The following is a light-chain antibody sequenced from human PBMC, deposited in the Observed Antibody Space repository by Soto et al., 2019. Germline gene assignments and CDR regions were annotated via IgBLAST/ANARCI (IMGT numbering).Light chain of an antibody. CDR1: QSVSSN. J-gene: IGKJ1*01. Sequence: EIVMTQSPATLSVPLGERATLSCRASQSVSSNLAWYQQKPGQAPRLLIYGASTRATGIPARFSGSGSGTEFTLTISSLQSEDFAVYYCQQYNNWPPWTFGQGTKVEIK. V-gene: IGKV3-15*01. CDR2: GAS. CDR3: QQYNNWPPWT.